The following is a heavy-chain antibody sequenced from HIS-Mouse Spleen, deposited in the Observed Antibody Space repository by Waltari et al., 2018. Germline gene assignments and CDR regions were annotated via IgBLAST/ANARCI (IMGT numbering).Heavy chain of an antibody. V-gene: IGHV3-7*01. Sequence: EVQLVESGGGLVQPVGSLRLSCAASGFTFSSYWMSWVRQAPGEGLEWVANIKQDGSGKYYVESVKGRFTISRDNAKNSLYLQMNSLRAEDTAVYYCARDGGYSGYDYYWGQGTLVTVSS. J-gene: IGHJ4*02. CDR2: IKQDGSGK. CDR1: GFTFSSYW. D-gene: IGHD5-12*01. CDR3: ARDGGYSGYDYY.